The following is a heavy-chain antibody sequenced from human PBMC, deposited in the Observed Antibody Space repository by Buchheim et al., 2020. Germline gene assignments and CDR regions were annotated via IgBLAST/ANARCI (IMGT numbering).Heavy chain of an antibody. Sequence: QVQLVESGGGVVQPGRSLRLSCAASGFTFSSYAMHWVRQAPGKGLEWVAVISYDGSNKYYADSVKGRFTISRDNSKNTLYLQMNSLRAEDTAVYYCAKAVPSPTSGSYREVWGQGTL. CDR1: GFTFSSYA. V-gene: IGHV3-30-3*01. CDR3: AKAVPSPTSGSYREV. CDR2: ISYDGSNK. J-gene: IGHJ4*02. D-gene: IGHD1-26*01.